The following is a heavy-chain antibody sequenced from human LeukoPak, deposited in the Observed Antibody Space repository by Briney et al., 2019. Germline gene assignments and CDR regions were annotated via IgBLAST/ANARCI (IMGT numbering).Heavy chain of an antibody. D-gene: IGHD3-22*01. CDR2: IFYSGST. CDR3: ARALYYYDSSGPLPLK. Sequence: PSETLSLTCTVSGGSISSYYWSWIRQPPGKGLEWIGYIFYSGSTNYNPPLKGRVTISVDTSKNQFSLNLSSVTAADTAVYYCARALYYYDSSGPLPLKWGQGTLVTVSS. V-gene: IGHV4-59*01. J-gene: IGHJ4*02. CDR1: GGSISSYY.